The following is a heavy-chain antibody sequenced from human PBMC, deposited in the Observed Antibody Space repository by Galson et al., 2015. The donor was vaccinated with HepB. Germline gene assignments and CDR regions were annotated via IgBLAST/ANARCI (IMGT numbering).Heavy chain of an antibody. Sequence: SLRLSCAASGFTFSTYWMHWVRQAPGKGLVWVSRINSDGSSTTYADSVKGRFTISRDNAKNTLYLQMNSQRAEDTAVYYCARARIAVAGFDYWGQGTLVTVSS. J-gene: IGHJ4*02. V-gene: IGHV3-74*01. D-gene: IGHD6-19*01. CDR3: ARARIAVAGFDY. CDR2: INSDGSST. CDR1: GFTFSTYW.